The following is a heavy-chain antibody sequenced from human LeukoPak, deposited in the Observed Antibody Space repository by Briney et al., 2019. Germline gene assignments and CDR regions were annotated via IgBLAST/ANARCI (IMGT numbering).Heavy chain of an antibody. CDR2: INAGNGNT. J-gene: IGHJ4*02. D-gene: IGHD4-23*01. Sequence: ASVKVSCKASGYTFTTYDINWVRQATGQGLEWMGWINAGNGNTKYSQKFQGRVTITRDTSASTAYMELSSLRSEDTAVYYCAREAEPSRPYSGNNYFDYWGQGTLVTVSS. V-gene: IGHV1-3*01. CDR1: GYTFTTYD. CDR3: AREAEPSRPYSGNNYFDY.